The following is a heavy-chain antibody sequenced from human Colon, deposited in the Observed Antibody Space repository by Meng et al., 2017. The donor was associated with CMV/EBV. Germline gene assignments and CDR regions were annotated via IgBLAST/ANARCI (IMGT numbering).Heavy chain of an antibody. Sequence: QLPRRGSVPGLVYPSATLSLTFTVSGSSITSYYWSWIRQPAGKGLEWIGRVYISGNTNYNPSLKSRVTMSIDTSKNQLSLNIRSVTAADTAVYYCARDSNLSGLAYWGQGTLVTVSS. J-gene: IGHJ4*02. D-gene: IGHD3-10*01. CDR3: ARDSNLSGLAY. CDR1: GSSITSYY. V-gene: IGHV4-4*07. CDR2: VYISGNT.